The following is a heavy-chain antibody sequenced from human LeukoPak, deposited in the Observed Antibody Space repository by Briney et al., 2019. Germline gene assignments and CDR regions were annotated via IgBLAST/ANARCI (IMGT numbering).Heavy chain of an antibody. D-gene: IGHD1-14*01. CDR3: ASGPEPPYNWFDP. J-gene: IGHJ5*02. V-gene: IGHV4-39*07. CDR2: IYYSGST. CDR1: GGTISSSSYY. Sequence: SETLSLTCTVSGGTISSSSYYWGWIRQPPGKGLEWIGSIYYSGSTYYNPSLKSRVTISVDTSKNQFSLKLSSVTAADTAVYYCASGPEPPYNWFDPWGQGTLVTVSS.